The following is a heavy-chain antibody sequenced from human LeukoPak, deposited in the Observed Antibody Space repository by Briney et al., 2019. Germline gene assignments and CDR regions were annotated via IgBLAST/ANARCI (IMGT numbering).Heavy chain of an antibody. D-gene: IGHD2-2*01. Sequence: GGSLRLSCAGSGFTFSSYDMNWVRQAPGKGLEWVSYISYSGSTIYYADSVKGRFTISRDNAKNSLYLQMNSLRDEDTAVYYCARGLAPGGQGTLVTVSS. CDR2: ISYSGSTI. V-gene: IGHV3-48*03. J-gene: IGHJ4*02. CDR3: ARGLAP. CDR1: GFTFSSYD.